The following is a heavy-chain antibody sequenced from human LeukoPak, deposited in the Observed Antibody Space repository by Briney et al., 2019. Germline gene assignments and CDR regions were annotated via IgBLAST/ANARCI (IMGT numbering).Heavy chain of an antibody. Sequence: SETLSLTCTVSGGSISSGGYYWSWIRQPPGKGLEWIGYIYYSGSTNYNPSLKSRVTISVDTSKNQFSLKLSSVTAADTAVYYCARDNRAEYFQHWGQGTLVTVSS. CDR2: IYYSGST. V-gene: IGHV4-61*08. J-gene: IGHJ1*01. CDR1: GGSISSGGYY. D-gene: IGHD2/OR15-2a*01. CDR3: ARDNRAEYFQH.